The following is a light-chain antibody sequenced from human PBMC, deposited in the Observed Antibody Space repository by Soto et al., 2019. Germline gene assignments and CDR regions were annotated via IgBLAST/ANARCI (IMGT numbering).Light chain of an antibody. V-gene: IGLV4-69*01. CDR1: SGHSTYA. CDR2: LNSDGSH. J-gene: IGLJ2*01. Sequence: QLVLTQSPSASASLGASVKVTCTLSSGHSTYAIAWHQQQPEKGPRYLMKLNSDGSHSKGDGIPDRFAGSSSGAERYLTISSLQSEYEADYYCQTWGTGMIFGGGTKLTVL. CDR3: QTWGTGMI.